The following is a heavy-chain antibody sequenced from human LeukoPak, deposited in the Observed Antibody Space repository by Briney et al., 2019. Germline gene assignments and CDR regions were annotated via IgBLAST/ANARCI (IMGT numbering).Heavy chain of an antibody. CDR2: TYYRSKWYN. CDR3: ARIVGGSPDY. V-gene: IGHV6-1*01. CDR1: GDSVSSNSAA. D-gene: IGHD2-15*01. J-gene: IGHJ4*02. Sequence: SQTLSHTCAISGDSVSSNSAAWNWIRQSPPRGLEWLGRTYYRSKWYNDYAVSVKSRITIKPDTSKNQFSLQLNSVTPEDTAIYYCARIVGGSPDYWGLGTLVTVSS.